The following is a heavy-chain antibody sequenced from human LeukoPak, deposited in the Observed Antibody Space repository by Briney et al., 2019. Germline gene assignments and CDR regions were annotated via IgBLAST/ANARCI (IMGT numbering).Heavy chain of an antibody. D-gene: IGHD1-7*01. Sequence: LRLSCAASGFTFSSYEMNWVRQPPGKGLEWIEEVSHSGSTNSNPSLKSRVSVSVDTSKNQFSLNLSSVTAADTAVYYCARVLIGTLDYWGQGILVTVSS. V-gene: IGHV4-34*01. CDR2: VSHSGST. J-gene: IGHJ4*02. CDR3: ARVLIGTLDY. CDR1: GFTFSSYE.